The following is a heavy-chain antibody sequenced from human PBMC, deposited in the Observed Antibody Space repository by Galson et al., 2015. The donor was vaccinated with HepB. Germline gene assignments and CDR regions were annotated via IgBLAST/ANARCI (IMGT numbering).Heavy chain of an antibody. CDR3: ARDRGSSGWYSGAGAFDI. D-gene: IGHD6-19*01. V-gene: IGHV4-59*01. Sequence: LSLTCTVSGGSISSYYWSWIRQPPGKGLEWIGYIYYRGSTNYNPSLKSRVTISADTSKNQFSLKLSSVTAADTAVYYCARDRGSSGWYSGAGAFDIWGQGTMVTVSS. CDR1: GGSISSYY. CDR2: IYYRGST. J-gene: IGHJ3*02.